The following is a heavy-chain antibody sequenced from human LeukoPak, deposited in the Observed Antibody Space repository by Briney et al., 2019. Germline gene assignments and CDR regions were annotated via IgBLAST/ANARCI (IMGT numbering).Heavy chain of an antibody. CDR1: GGSISSYY. CDR3: ARGNYYYYGMDV. J-gene: IGHJ6*02. Sequence: SETLSLTCTVSGGSISSYYWSWIRQPPGKGLEWIGYIYYSGSTNYNPSLKSRVTISVDTSKNQFSLKLSSVTAADTAVYYCARGNYYYYGMDVWGQGTTVTVSS. V-gene: IGHV4-59*01. CDR2: IYYSGST.